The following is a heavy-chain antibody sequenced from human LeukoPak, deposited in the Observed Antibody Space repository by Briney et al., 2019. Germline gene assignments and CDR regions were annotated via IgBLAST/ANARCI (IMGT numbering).Heavy chain of an antibody. D-gene: IGHD1-26*01. J-gene: IGHJ6*02. V-gene: IGHV1-3*01. Sequence: ASVKVSCKAFGYTFTSYAMHWVRQAPGQRLEWMGWINAGNGNTKYSQKFQGRVTITRDTSASTAYMELSSLRSEDTAVYYCARVAVGATYYYYGMDVWGQGTTVTVSS. CDR2: INAGNGNT. CDR1: GYTFTSYA. CDR3: ARVAVGATYYYYGMDV.